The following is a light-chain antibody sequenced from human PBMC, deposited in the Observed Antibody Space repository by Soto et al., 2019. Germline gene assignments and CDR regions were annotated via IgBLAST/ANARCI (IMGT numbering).Light chain of an antibody. CDR1: QSVNSY. CDR2: EAS. V-gene: IGKV3-11*01. Sequence: EIVLTQSPATLSLSPGDRATLSCRASQSVNSYLAWFQQKPGQPPRLLIYEASTRAEGSTARFSGSGSRTDFTLTISSLEPEDFSDYYCQQRTNWPPFSFGQGTKLEI. J-gene: IGKJ2*03. CDR3: QQRTNWPPFS.